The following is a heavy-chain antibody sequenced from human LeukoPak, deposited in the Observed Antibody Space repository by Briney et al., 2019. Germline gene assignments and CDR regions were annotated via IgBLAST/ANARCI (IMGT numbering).Heavy chain of an antibody. Sequence: PGGSLRLSCAASGFTFNNYWMTWVRQAPGEGLEWVANIKQDGSEKYYVNSVKGRFTISRDNAKNSLYLQMNSLRAEDTAIYYCARDVWGPDYWGQGTLVTVSS. V-gene: IGHV3-7*01. J-gene: IGHJ4*02. CDR2: IKQDGSEK. CDR3: ARDVWGPDY. D-gene: IGHD3-16*01. CDR1: GFTFNNYW.